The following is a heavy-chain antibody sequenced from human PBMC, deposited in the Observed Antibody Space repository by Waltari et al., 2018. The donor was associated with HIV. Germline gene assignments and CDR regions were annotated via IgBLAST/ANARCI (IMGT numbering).Heavy chain of an antibody. CDR2: MNYSGNT. J-gene: IGHJ4*02. CDR1: GGPFSGSF. CDR3: ASLHITTSGTEFDF. Sequence: VQLKQWGAGLLKPPETLSLTCAVDGGPFSGSFWTWLRQSPGEGLEWIGEMNYSGNTKYNPSLKSRVSMSVDTSLNQVSLKLSSVTAADTAVYYCASLHITTSGTEFDFWGQGTVVTVSS. V-gene: IGHV4-34*02. D-gene: IGHD1-1*01.